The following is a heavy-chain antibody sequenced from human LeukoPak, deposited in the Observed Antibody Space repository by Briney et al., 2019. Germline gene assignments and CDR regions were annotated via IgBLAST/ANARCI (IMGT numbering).Heavy chain of an antibody. Sequence: SVKVSCKXSGGTFSSYAISWVRQAPGQGLEWMGGIIPIFGTANYAQKFQGRVTITADESTSTAYMELSSLRSEDTAVYYCARGPDIVVVPAAPYYYYYYMDVWGKGTTVTVSS. D-gene: IGHD2-2*01. CDR1: GGTFSSYA. CDR3: ARGPDIVVVPAAPYYYYYYMDV. J-gene: IGHJ6*03. V-gene: IGHV1-69*13. CDR2: IIPIFGTA.